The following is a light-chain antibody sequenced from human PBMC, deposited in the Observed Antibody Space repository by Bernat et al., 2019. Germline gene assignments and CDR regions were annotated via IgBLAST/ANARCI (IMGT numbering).Light chain of an antibody. CDR1: SSDVGGYND. J-gene: IGLJ1*01. Sequence: QSALTQPASVSGSPGQSITISCTGTSSDVGGYNDVSWDQQHPGKAPKLMIYDVSNRPAGVSNRFSGSNSGNTAPLTISGLQAEDEADYYCSSYTSSSTYVFGTGTKVTVL. CDR3: SSYTSSSTYV. V-gene: IGLV2-14*03. CDR2: DVS.